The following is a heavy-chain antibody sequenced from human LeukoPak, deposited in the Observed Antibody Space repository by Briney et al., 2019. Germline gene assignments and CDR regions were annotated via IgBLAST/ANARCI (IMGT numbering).Heavy chain of an antibody. Sequence: FIRYDGSNRYYADSVKGRFTISRDNSKNTLYLQMNSLRAEDTAVYYCARDQLGSGSYGDYWGQGTLVTVSS. V-gene: IGHV3-30*02. J-gene: IGHJ4*02. D-gene: IGHD1-26*01. CDR3: ARDQLGSGSYGDY. CDR2: IRYDGSNR.